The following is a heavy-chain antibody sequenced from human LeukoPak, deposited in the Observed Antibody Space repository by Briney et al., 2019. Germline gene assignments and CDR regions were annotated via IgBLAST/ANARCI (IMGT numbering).Heavy chain of an antibody. CDR1: GFTFDDYA. Sequence: GGSLRLSCAASGFTFDDYAMHWVRQAPGKGLEWVSGISWNSGSIGYADSVKGRFTISRDNAKNSLYLQMNSLRAEDTAVYYCAREGDGYNFPIDYWGQGTLVTVSS. V-gene: IGHV3-9*01. D-gene: IGHD5-12*01. CDR3: AREGDGYNFPIDY. CDR2: ISWNSGSI. J-gene: IGHJ4*02.